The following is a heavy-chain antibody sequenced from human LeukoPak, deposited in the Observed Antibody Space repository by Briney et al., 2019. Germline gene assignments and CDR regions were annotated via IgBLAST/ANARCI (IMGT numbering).Heavy chain of an antibody. CDR2: MNPNSGNT. Sequence: GASVTVSFKASGYTFTSYDINWVRQATGQGVEWMGWMNPNSGNTGYAQKFQGRVTMTRNTSISTAYMELSSLRSEDTAVYYCARGGGGAESYGMDVWGQGTTVTFSS. J-gene: IGHJ6*02. CDR1: GYTFTSYD. CDR3: ARGGGGAESYGMDV. D-gene: IGHD1-26*01. V-gene: IGHV1-8*01.